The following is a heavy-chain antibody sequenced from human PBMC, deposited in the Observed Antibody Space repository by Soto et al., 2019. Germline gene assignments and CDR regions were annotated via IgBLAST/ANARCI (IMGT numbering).Heavy chain of an antibody. Sequence: PGESLKISCQASGYSFTTYWISWVRQMPGKGLECMGRIDPTDSYTDYGPSFEGQVTISADKSISTAYLQWSSLKASDIAMYYCAKLPYGAASGSKYYFDYWGQGTLVTVSS. CDR3: AKLPYGAASGSKYYFDY. CDR1: GYSFTTYW. J-gene: IGHJ4*02. V-gene: IGHV5-10-1*04. D-gene: IGHD6-13*01. CDR2: IDPTDSYT.